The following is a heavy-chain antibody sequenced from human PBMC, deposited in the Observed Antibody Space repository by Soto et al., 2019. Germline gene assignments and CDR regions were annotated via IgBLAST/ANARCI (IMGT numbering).Heavy chain of an antibody. Sequence: PGGSLRLSCAASGFTFSSYAMSWVRQAPGKGLEWVSAISGSGGSTYYADSVKGRFTISRDNSKNTLYLQMNSLRAEDTAVYYCAKDRRRYCSGGSCYLFDYWGQGTLVTVSS. CDR2: ISGSGGST. CDR3: AKDRRRYCSGGSCYLFDY. D-gene: IGHD2-15*01. J-gene: IGHJ4*02. V-gene: IGHV3-23*01. CDR1: GFTFSSYA.